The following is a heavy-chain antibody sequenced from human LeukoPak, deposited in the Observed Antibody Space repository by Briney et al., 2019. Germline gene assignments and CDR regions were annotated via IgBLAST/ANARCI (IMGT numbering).Heavy chain of an antibody. Sequence: SQTLSLTCAISGDSVSSNSAAWNWIRQSPPRGLEWLGRTYYRSKWYNDYAVSVKSRITINPDTSKNQFSLQLNSVTPEDTAVYYCAREQMEMATIMDYYYGMDVWGQGTTVTVSS. J-gene: IGHJ6*02. CDR2: TYYRSKWYN. V-gene: IGHV6-1*01. D-gene: IGHD5-24*01. CDR1: GDSVSSNSAA. CDR3: AREQMEMATIMDYYYGMDV.